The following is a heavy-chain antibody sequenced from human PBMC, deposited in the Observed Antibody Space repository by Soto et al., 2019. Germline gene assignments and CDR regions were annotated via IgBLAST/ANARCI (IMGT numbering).Heavy chain of an antibody. D-gene: IGHD3-22*01. J-gene: IGHJ4*02. CDR2: IHVGSGDR. CDR3: ARDYYYDTSGHFDY. CDR1: GYTSPTHT. Sequence: GXSVKVSFKTSGYTSPTHTNHLVRQAPGQSLEWMGWIHVGSGDRMYSQKFQGRVTFTGDTSASTAYMELGSLGYEDTAMYYCARDYYYDTSGHFDYWGQGALVTVSS. V-gene: IGHV1-3*01.